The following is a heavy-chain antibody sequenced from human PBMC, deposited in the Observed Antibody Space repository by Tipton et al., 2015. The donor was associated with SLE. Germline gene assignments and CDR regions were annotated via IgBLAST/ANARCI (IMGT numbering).Heavy chain of an antibody. V-gene: IGHV4-38-2*02. CDR3: ARTYGADY. D-gene: IGHD3-10*01. CDR2: INHSGST. Sequence: LRLSCTVSGYSISSGYYWGWIRQPPGKGLEWIGEINHSGSTNYNPSLKSRVTISVDTSKNQFSLKLSSVTAADTAVYYCARTYGADYWGQGTLVTVSS. J-gene: IGHJ4*02. CDR1: GYSISSGYY.